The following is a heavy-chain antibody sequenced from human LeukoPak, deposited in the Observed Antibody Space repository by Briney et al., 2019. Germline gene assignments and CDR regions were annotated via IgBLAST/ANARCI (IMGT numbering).Heavy chain of an antibody. Sequence: SETLSLTCAVYGGSFSGYYWSWIRQPPGKGLEWIGEINHSGSTNYNPSLKSRVTISVDTSKNQFSLKLSSVTAADTAVYYCARAPPFGSSYGLNWFDPWGQGTLVTVSS. CDR1: GGSFSGYY. J-gene: IGHJ5*02. D-gene: IGHD5-18*01. CDR2: INHSGST. V-gene: IGHV4-34*01. CDR3: ARAPPFGSSYGLNWFDP.